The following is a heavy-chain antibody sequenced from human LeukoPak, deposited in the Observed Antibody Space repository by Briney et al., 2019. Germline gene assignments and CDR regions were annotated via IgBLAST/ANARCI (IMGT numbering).Heavy chain of an antibody. Sequence: RGSLRLSCAVSGFNFSDHYMTWIRQAPGRGLEWVSYISNRGYSKYYADSVEGRFTISRDNSNNSLYLQMNSLRAEDTAVYFCARSKRTYDYWGQGTLVTVSS. V-gene: IGHV3-11*01. CDR1: GFNFSDHY. CDR3: ARSKRTYDY. J-gene: IGHJ4*02. CDR2: ISNRGYSK.